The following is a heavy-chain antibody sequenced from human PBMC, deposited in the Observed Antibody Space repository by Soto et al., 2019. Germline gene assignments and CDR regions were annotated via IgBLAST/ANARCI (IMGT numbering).Heavy chain of an antibody. CDR1: GFTFSDYD. J-gene: IGHJ4*02. CDR2: ISFHGRKK. V-gene: IGHV3-30*18. Sequence: QVQLVESGGGVVQPGRSLRLSCAASGFTFSDYDMHWVRQAPGKGLEWVAVISFHGRKKYYANSVKGRFTVSRDNSKNTLYLQMTSLRAEDTAVYYCAKLTSYYYDNSGVAYWGQGTLVTVSS. D-gene: IGHD3-22*01. CDR3: AKLTSYYYDNSGVAY.